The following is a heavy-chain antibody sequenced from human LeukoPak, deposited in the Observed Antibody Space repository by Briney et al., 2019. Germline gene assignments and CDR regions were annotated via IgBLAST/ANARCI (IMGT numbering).Heavy chain of an antibody. D-gene: IGHD6-13*01. Sequence: EASVKVSCKASGYTFTSYYMHWVRQAPGQGLEWMGIINPSGGSTSYAQKFQGRVTMTRDTSTSTVYMELSSLRSEDTAVYYCARDLVAAAGTSYMDVWGKGTTVTVSS. J-gene: IGHJ6*03. V-gene: IGHV1-46*01. CDR1: GYTFTSYY. CDR2: INPSGGST. CDR3: ARDLVAAAGTSYMDV.